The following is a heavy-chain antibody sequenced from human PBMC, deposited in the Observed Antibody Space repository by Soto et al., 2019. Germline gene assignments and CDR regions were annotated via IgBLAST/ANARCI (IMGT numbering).Heavy chain of an antibody. D-gene: IGHD6-13*01. J-gene: IGHJ6*02. CDR1: GGTFSSYA. CDR2: IIPIFGTA. Sequence: QVQLVQSGAEVKKPGSSVKVSCKASGGTFSSYAISWVRQAPGQGLEWMGGIIPIFGTANYAQKFQGRVTITADESTSTAYMELSSLRSEDTAVYYCARDGGGSWYLQQTGRHYYYGMDVWGQGTTVTVSS. CDR3: ARDGGGSWYLQQTGRHYYYGMDV. V-gene: IGHV1-69*12.